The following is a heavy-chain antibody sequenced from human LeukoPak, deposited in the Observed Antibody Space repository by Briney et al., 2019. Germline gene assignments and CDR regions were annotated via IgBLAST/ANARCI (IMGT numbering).Heavy chain of an antibody. CDR3: ARGGIYCGSDCFIDY. J-gene: IGHJ4*02. D-gene: IGHD2-21*02. Sequence: PSETLSLTCAVYGESFSGYYWSWLRQPPGKGLECIGEINHSGSTNYNPSLKSRVTISVDTSKNQFPLRLSSVTAADTAVYYCARGGIYCGSDCFIDYWGQGTLVTVSS. V-gene: IGHV4-34*01. CDR2: INHSGST. CDR1: GESFSGYY.